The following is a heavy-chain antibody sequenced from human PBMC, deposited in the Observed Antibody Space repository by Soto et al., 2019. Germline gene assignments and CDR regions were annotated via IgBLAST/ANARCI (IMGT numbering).Heavy chain of an antibody. CDR1: GGSFSGYY. CDR2: INHSGST. CDR3: ARMEGYSSSDAFDI. Sequence: SETLSLTCAVYGGSFSGYYWSWIRQPPGKGLEWIGEINHSGSTNYNPSLKSRITISVDTSKNQFSLKLSSVTAADTAVYYCARMEGYSSSDAFDIWGQGTMVTVSS. J-gene: IGHJ3*02. D-gene: IGHD6-6*01. V-gene: IGHV4-34*01.